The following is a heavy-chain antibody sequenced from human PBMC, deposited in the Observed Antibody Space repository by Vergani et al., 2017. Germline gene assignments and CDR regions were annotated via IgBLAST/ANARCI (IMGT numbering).Heavy chain of an antibody. CDR1: GITFSSHA. J-gene: IGHJ4*02. CDR2: IKNTGDST. CDR3: GRGSDNYN. Sequence: DVQLLQSGGDLVQPGGSLRLSCVASGITFSSHAMSWVRQGHGQGLEWVSSIKNTGDSTHYADSVKGRFTISRDNSKNSLYLQMNSLRVEDTAVYYCGRGSDNYNWGQGTLVTVSS. V-gene: IGHV3-23*01. D-gene: IGHD5-24*01.